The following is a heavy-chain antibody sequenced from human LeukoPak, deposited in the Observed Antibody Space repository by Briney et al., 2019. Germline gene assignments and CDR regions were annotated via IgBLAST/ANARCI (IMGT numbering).Heavy chain of an antibody. D-gene: IGHD4-17*01. CDR2: ISGSDGST. J-gene: IGHJ6*02. CDR1: GFTFSNYA. Sequence: GGSLRLSCTASGFTFSNYAMSWVRQAPGKGLEWVSTISGSDGSTYYADSVKGRFTISRDNSKNTLYLQMNSLRAEDTAVYYCAKDRDPLTTVTTYYYYYGMDVWGQGTTVTVSS. CDR3: AKDRDPLTTVTTYYYYYGMDV. V-gene: IGHV3-23*01.